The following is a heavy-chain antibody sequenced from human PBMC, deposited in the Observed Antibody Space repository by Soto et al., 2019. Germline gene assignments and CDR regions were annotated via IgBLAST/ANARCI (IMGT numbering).Heavy chain of an antibody. CDR3: ARGVWDY. V-gene: IGHV3-74*01. Sequence: EVQRVESGGGLVQPGGSLRLSCAASGFTFRSYWMHWVRQPPGKGLIWVSRIHPDGSGTNYAASVKGRFTMSRDNAKNTLYLQMNSLGADDSAVYYCARGVWDYWGKGTLVSVSS. D-gene: IGHD2-8*01. CDR2: IHPDGSGT. J-gene: IGHJ4*02. CDR1: GFTFRSYW.